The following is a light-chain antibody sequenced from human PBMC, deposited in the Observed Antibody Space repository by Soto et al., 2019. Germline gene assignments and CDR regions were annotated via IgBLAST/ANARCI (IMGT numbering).Light chain of an antibody. CDR3: QQYGSSPRK. CDR1: QSVSSSY. Sequence: EIVLTQSPGTLSLSPGERATLSCRASQSVSSSYLAWYQQRPGQAPRLLLYGASSRATGITDRLSGSGSGTDFTLTISRLEPEDFAVYFCQQYGSSPRKFGQGTKVEVK. CDR2: GAS. V-gene: IGKV3-20*01. J-gene: IGKJ1*01.